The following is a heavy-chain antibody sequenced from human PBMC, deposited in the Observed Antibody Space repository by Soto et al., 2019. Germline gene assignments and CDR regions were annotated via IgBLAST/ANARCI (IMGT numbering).Heavy chain of an antibody. Sequence: ASVKVSCKASGYTFTDYYIHWARQAPGQGLELMGWISAYDGKTTYAEKFQGRVTLTTDTSTSTAYMELRSLRSDDTAIYYCARDPHEFWTSYWFDPWGQGTPVTVSS. CDR2: ISAYDGKT. V-gene: IGHV1-18*04. CDR1: GYTFTDYY. D-gene: IGHD3-3*01. CDR3: ARDPHEFWTSYWFDP. J-gene: IGHJ5*02.